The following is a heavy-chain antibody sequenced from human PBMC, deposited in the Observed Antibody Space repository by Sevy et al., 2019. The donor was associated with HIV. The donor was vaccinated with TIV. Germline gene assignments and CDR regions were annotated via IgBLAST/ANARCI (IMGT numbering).Heavy chain of an antibody. CDR1: GFTFATYA. CDR2: LSYGGNNR. D-gene: IGHD3-22*01. CDR3: ARGTSCFDSLLVAFDV. Sequence: GGSLRLSCAASGFTFATYAMHWVRQAPGKGLDWVAVLSYGGNNRNYAESVKGRFTISRDNARNTLYLQMDSLRPDDTAVYYCARGTSCFDSLLVAFDVWGQGTMVTVSS. J-gene: IGHJ3*01. V-gene: IGHV3-30*04.